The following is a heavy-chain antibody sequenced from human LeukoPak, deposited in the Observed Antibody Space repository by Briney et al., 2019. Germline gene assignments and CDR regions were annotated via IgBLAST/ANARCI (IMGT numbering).Heavy chain of an antibody. D-gene: IGHD3-16*01. CDR1: GGSIGTYY. CDR3: ARHRQRLALDV. J-gene: IGHJ3*01. Sequence: SQTLSLTCTVSGGSIGTYYWSWIRQPPGKGLEWIAFIHKNGNTNYNPSLRSRVAMSLDTSNNRLSLNLNSVTAADTATYFCARHRQRLALDVWGRGTMVIVSS. V-gene: IGHV4-59*08. CDR2: IHKNGNT.